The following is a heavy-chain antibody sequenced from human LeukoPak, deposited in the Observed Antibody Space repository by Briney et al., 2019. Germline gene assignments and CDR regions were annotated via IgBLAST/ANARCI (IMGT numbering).Heavy chain of an antibody. CDR3: AKPPRGRLRLPTFFEH. Sequence: GGSLRLSCAGSGFTFGNSWMNWFRQTPGKGLEWVANIKQDGSEKYVDSVKGRFTISRDIAKTSLYLQMNSLRVEDTAVYYCAKPPRGRLRLPTFFEHWGQGTVVTVSS. J-gene: IGHJ4*02. D-gene: IGHD5-12*01. CDR1: GFTFGNSW. CDR2: IKQDGSEK. V-gene: IGHV3-7*01.